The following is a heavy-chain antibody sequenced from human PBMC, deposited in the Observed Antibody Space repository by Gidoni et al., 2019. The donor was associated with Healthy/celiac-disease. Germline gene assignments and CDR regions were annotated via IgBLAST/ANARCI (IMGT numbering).Heavy chain of an antibody. D-gene: IGHD1-26*01. CDR2: ISSSRSTI. Sequence: EVQLVESGGGLVQPGGSLRLSCAASGFPFSSYSMNWVRQAPGKGLEWVSYISSSRSTIYYADSVKGRFTISRDNAKNSLYLQMNSLRAEETAVYYWASQWELQPGGFDYWGQGTLVTVSS. CDR1: GFPFSSYS. V-gene: IGHV3-48*01. J-gene: IGHJ4*02. CDR3: ASQWELQPGGFDY.